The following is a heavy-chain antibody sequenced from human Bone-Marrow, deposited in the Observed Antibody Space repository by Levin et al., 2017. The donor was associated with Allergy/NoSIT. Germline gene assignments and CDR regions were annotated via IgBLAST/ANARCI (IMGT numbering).Heavy chain of an antibody. CDR1: GGSISSGDYY. J-gene: IGHJ4*02. D-gene: IGHD3-10*01. CDR2: IYYSGST. CDR3: ARVLLWFGGRGDY. V-gene: IGHV4-30-4*01. Sequence: SQTLSLTCTVSGGSISSGDYYWSWIRQPPGKGLEWIGYIYYSGSTYYNPSLKSRVTISVDTSKNQFSLKLSSVTAADTAVYYCARVLLWFGGRGDYWGQGTLVTVSS.